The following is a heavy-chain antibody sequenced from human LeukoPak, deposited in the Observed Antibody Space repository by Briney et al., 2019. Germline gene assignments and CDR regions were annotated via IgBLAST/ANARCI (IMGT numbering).Heavy chain of an antibody. D-gene: IGHD2-2*02. J-gene: IGHJ4*02. CDR1: GFTFSSYA. Sequence: GGSLRLSCAASGFTFSSYAMSWVRQAPGKGLEWASAISGSGGSTYYADSVKGRFTISRDNSKNTLYLQMNSLRAEDTAIYYCAKDVTGVVVPAAINGYWGQGTLVTVSS. CDR2: ISGSGGST. V-gene: IGHV3-23*01. CDR3: AKDVTGVVVPAAINGY.